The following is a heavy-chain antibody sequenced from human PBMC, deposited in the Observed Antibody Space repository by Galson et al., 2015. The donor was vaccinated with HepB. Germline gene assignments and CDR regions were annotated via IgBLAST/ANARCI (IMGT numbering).Heavy chain of an antibody. CDR2: IYPGDSDT. Sequence: QSGAEVKKPGESLKISCYTSGYSFTTYWIGWVRQMPGKGLELMGIIYPGDSDTTYSPSFRGQVTISADKSITTTYLQWSSLKASDTAMYYCVKIHNGYSAGFIDYWGRGTLVTVSS. J-gene: IGHJ4*02. V-gene: IGHV5-51*01. D-gene: IGHD5-18*01. CDR3: VKIHNGYSAGFIDY. CDR1: GYSFTTYW.